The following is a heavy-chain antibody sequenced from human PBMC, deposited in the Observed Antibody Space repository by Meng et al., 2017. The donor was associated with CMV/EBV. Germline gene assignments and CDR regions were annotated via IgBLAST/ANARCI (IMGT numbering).Heavy chain of an antibody. CDR1: GFSFGDYA. CDR3: TRAIIAPHHYGSGNYFRWFDP. Sequence: GESLKISCTASGFSFGDYAMSWVRQAPGKGLEWVAVMRSEAFGGTTEYATSVKGRFTISRDDSKSIAYLQMHSLKIEDTDVYYCTRAIIAPHHYGSGNYFRWFDPWGQGTLVTVSS. V-gene: IGHV3-49*04. D-gene: IGHD3-10*01. CDR2: MRSEAFGGTT. J-gene: IGHJ5*02.